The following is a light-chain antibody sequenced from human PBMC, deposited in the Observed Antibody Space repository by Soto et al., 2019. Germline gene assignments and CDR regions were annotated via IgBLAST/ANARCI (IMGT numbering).Light chain of an antibody. CDR3: CSYAGTSTHTV. CDR2: QVS. CDR1: SSDVGSYNL. J-gene: IGLJ7*01. V-gene: IGLV2-23*02. Sequence: QSALTQPASVSGSPGQSITISCTGTSSDVGSYNLVSWYQQHPGKAPKLMISQVSKRPSGLSDRVSGSKSGSTASLTISGLQAEDEADYYCCSYAGTSTHTVFGGGTQLTVL.